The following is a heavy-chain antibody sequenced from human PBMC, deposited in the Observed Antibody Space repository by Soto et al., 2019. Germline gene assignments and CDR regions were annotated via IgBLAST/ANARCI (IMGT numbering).Heavy chain of an antibody. D-gene: IGHD3-16*02. Sequence: GGSLRLSCAASGFTFSYYSMNWVRQAPGKGLEWVSSISSASTYIYNADSVKGRFTISRDNAKNSLFLQLNSLRAEDTAVYYCARHRDYVWGSYRNHAFDVWGQGTKVTVSS. V-gene: IGHV3-21*06. J-gene: IGHJ3*01. CDR2: ISSASTYI. CDR1: GFTFSYYS. CDR3: ARHRDYVWGSYRNHAFDV.